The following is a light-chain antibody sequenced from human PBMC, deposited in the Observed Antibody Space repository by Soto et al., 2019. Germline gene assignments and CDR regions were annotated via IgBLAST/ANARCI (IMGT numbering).Light chain of an antibody. V-gene: IGLV1-40*01. Sequence: QPVLTQPPSVSGAPGQRVTISCTGSSSNIGAGYDVHWYQQLPGTAPKLLIYGNSNRPSGVPDRFSGSKSGTSASLAITGLQAEDEADYYCQSYDSSLSGLWVFDGGTKVTVL. J-gene: IGLJ3*02. CDR1: SSNIGAGYD. CDR2: GNS. CDR3: QSYDSSLSGLWV.